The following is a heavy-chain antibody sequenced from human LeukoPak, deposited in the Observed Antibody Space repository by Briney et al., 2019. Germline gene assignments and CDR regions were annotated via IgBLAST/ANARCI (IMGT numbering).Heavy chain of an antibody. V-gene: IGHV3-74*01. CDR1: GFTFSTYW. Sequence: GSLRLSCAASGFTFSTYWMHWVRQAPGKGLVWVSRINTDGSRTDSVEGRFTISRDNAKNTLCLQMNSLRAEDTAVYYCARVSRGNYYFDYWGPGTLVTVSS. J-gene: IGHJ4*02. CDR3: ARVSRGNYYFDY. CDR2: INTDGSR.